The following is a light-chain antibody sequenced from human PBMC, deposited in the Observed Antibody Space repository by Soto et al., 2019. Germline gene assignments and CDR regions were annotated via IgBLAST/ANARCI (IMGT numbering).Light chain of an antibody. CDR2: GAS. V-gene: IGKV3-20*01. CDR3: QQRA. Sequence: EIVLTQSPGTLSLSPGERATLSCRASQSVSSSYLAWYQQKPGQAPRLLIYGASSRPTGIPDRFSGSGSGTDFTLTISRLEPEDFAVYYCQQRAFGQGTKVDIK. J-gene: IGKJ1*01. CDR1: QSVSSSY.